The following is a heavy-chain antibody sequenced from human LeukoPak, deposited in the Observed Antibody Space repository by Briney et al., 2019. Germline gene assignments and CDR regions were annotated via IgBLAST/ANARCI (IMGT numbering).Heavy chain of an antibody. Sequence: GGSLRLSCATSGFTFRSYYMSWVRQAPGKGLEWVAKVNENGREIYYADSVKGRFTISRDNAKNSVYLQMKNLRAEDTAVYYCAKDEVGGHFEYWGQGILVTVSS. CDR3: AKDEVGGHFEY. V-gene: IGHV3-7*01. CDR2: VNENGREI. J-gene: IGHJ4*02. CDR1: GFTFRSYY.